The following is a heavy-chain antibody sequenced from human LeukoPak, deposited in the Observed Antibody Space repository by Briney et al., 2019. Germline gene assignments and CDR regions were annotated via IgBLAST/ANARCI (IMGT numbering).Heavy chain of an antibody. CDR1: GGSISSGDYY. CDR2: IYYSGST. D-gene: IGHD6-13*01. J-gene: IGHJ4*02. CDR3: ARAPPRGSSWYFDY. V-gene: IGHV4-31*03. Sequence: PSQTLPLTCTVSGGSISSGDYYWSWIRQHPGKGLEWIGYIYYSGSTYYNPSLKSRVTISVDTSKNQFSLKLTSVTAADTAVYYCARAPPRGSSWYFDYWGQGTLVTVSS.